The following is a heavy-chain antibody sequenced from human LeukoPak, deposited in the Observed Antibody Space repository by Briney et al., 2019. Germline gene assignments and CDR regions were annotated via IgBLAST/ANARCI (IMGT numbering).Heavy chain of an antibody. V-gene: IGHV4-61*02. D-gene: IGHD3-16*01. CDR1: GGSISSGSYY. CDR2: IYTSGST. Sequence: SETLSLTCTVSGGSISSGSYYWSWIRQPAGKGLEWIGRIYTSGSTNYNPSLKSRVTISVDTSKNQFSLKLSSVTAADTAVYYCAREGRYAFDYWGQGTLVTVSS. J-gene: IGHJ4*02. CDR3: AREGRYAFDY.